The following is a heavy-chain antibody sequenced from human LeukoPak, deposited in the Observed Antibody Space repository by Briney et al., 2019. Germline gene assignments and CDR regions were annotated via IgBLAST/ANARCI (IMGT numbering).Heavy chain of an antibody. V-gene: IGHV4-30-2*01. D-gene: IGHD6-19*01. J-gene: IGHJ4*02. CDR1: GGSISSGGYY. Sequence: SETLSLTCTDSGGSISSGGYYWSWIRQPPGKGLEWIGYIYHSGSTYYNPSLNSRVTISVDTSKNQFSLKLTSVTAADTAVYYCCGSGWFAGPFGYWGQGALVTVSS. CDR3: CGSGWFAGPFGY. CDR2: IYHSGST.